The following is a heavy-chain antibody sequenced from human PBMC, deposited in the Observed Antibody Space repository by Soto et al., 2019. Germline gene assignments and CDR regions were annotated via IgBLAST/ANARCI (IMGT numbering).Heavy chain of an antibody. Sequence: EVQLLESGGGLVQPGGSLRLSCAASGFTFSSYAMSWVRQAPGKGLEWVSAISGSGGSTYYADSVKGRFTISRDNSKNTLYLQMNSLRAEDTAVYYCAKDGQEPYSSGWGNFDYWGQGTMVTVSS. V-gene: IGHV3-23*01. CDR3: AKDGQEPYSSGWGNFDY. CDR1: GFTFSSYA. J-gene: IGHJ4*02. D-gene: IGHD6-19*01. CDR2: ISGSGGST.